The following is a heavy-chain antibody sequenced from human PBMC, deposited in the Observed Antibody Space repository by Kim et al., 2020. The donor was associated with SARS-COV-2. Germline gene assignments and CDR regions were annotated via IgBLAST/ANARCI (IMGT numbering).Heavy chain of an antibody. V-gene: IGHV1-58*01. Sequence: SVKVSCKASGFTFTSSAVQWVRQARGQRLEWIGWIVVGSGNTNYAQKFQERVTITRDMSTSTAYMELSSLRSEDTAVYYCAADRGLPTWGYYYYMDVWGKGTTVTVSS. CDR2: IVVGSGNT. D-gene: IGHD1-26*01. CDR3: AADRGLPTWGYYYYMDV. CDR1: GFTFTSSA. J-gene: IGHJ6*03.